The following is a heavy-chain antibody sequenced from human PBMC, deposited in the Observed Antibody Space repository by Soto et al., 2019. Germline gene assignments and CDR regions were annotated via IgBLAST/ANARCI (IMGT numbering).Heavy chain of an antibody. J-gene: IGHJ4*02. CDR3: AKLRRFERGGWQSEIDS. V-gene: IGHV3-23*01. CDR2: ITGPGTTP. Sequence: GGPRSVACGVSRFFFASHATNWTQQSPWKSLEWVASITGPGTTPYYPDSVKGRFTISRDNSENTLYLHMGSLRDEDTAIYYCAKLRRFERGGWQSEIDSWGKGTLVTVS. CDR1: RFFFASHA. D-gene: IGHD2-15*01.